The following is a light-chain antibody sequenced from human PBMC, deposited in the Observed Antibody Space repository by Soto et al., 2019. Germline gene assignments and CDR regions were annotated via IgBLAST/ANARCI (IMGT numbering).Light chain of an antibody. CDR3: QQYGGSPRT. CDR1: QSVSSSS. V-gene: IGKV3-20*01. Sequence: IVLTQSRCTLSLYPGERATRSFRASQSVSSSSLAWYQQKRGQAPRLLIHDASSRATGIPDRFSGSGSGTDFTLTISRLEPEDFAVYYCQQYGGSPRTFGQGTKVDIK. J-gene: IGKJ1*01. CDR2: DAS.